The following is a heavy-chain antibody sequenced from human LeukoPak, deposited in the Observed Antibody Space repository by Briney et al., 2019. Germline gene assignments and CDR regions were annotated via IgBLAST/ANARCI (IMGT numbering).Heavy chain of an antibody. CDR3: ARASSQYYYGPWKNNWFDP. Sequence: GGSLRLSCAASGFTFSDYYMSWIRQAPGTALEWASYISSIDYTIYYAYSVKGRFTISRDNAKNSLYLQMNSLRAEDTAVYYCARASSQYYYGPWKNNWFDPWGQGTLVTVSS. D-gene: IGHD3-10*01. CDR2: ISSIDYTI. J-gene: IGHJ5*02. V-gene: IGHV3-11*01. CDR1: GFTFSDYY.